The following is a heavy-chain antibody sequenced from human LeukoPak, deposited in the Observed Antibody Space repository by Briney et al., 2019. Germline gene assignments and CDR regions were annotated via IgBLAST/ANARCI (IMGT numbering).Heavy chain of an antibody. V-gene: IGHV1-46*03. CDR2: INPSGGST. D-gene: IGHD2-2*01. J-gene: IGHJ3*02. Sequence: ASVKVSCKASGYTFTSYYMHWVRQAPGQGLEWMGIINPSGGSTSYAQKFQGRVTMTRDTSTSTVYMELSSLRSEDTAVYYCARRNCSSTCCSRSGAFDIWGQGTMVTVSS. CDR1: GYTFTSYY. CDR3: ARRNCSSTCCSRSGAFDI.